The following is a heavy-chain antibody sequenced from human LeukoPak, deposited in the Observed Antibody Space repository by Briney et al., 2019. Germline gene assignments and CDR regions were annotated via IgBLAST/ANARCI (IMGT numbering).Heavy chain of an antibody. CDR3: ARHIIAGYRRGLDY. J-gene: IGHJ4*02. CDR1: GFTLSDYH. CDR2: ISAGGSTI. V-gene: IGHV3-11*01. D-gene: IGHD6-13*01. Sequence: KPGGSLRLSCAASGFTLSDYHMSWIRQAPGMGLEWVSYISAGGSTISYADSVKGRFIISRDNAKDSLYLQMNSLRAEDTALYYCARHIIAGYRRGLDYWGQGTLVTVSS.